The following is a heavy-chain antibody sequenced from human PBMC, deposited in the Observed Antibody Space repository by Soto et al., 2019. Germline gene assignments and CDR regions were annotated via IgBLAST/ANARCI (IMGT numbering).Heavy chain of an antibody. CDR2: MNPNSGNT. Sequence: ASVKVSCKASGYTFTSYDINWVRQATGQGLEWMGWMNPNSGNTGYAQKFQGRVTMTRNTSISTAYMELSSLRSEDTAVYYCARGDSGYDSDAFDIWGQGTMVTVSS. V-gene: IGHV1-8*01. J-gene: IGHJ3*02. CDR1: GYTFTSYD. D-gene: IGHD5-12*01. CDR3: ARGDSGYDSDAFDI.